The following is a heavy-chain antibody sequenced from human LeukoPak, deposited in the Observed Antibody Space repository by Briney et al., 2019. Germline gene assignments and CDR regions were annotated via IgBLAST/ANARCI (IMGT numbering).Heavy chain of an antibody. CDR1: GFTFSSYA. V-gene: IGHV3-30-3*01. Sequence: GRSLRLSCAASGFTFSSYAMHWVRQAPGKGLEWVAVISYDGSNKYYADSVKGRFTISRDNGKNSLYLQMSSLRAEDTAVYYCARGVYYFDYWGQGSLVTVSS. CDR3: ARGVYYFDY. J-gene: IGHJ4*02. CDR2: ISYDGSNK.